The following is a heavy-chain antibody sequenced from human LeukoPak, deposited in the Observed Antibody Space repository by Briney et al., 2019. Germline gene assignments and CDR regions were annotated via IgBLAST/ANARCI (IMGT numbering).Heavy chain of an antibody. CDR3: ARDSGDCSGGSCYRLYYFDY. CDR2: ISSSGSTI. D-gene: IGHD2-15*01. CDR1: GFTFSDYY. J-gene: IGHJ4*02. Sequence: SGGSLRLSCAASGFTFSDYYMSWIRQAPGKGLEWVSYISSSGSTIYYADSVKGRFTISRDNAKNSLYLQMNSLRAEDTGVYYCARDSGDCSGGSCYRLYYFDYWGQGTLVTVSS. V-gene: IGHV3-11*01.